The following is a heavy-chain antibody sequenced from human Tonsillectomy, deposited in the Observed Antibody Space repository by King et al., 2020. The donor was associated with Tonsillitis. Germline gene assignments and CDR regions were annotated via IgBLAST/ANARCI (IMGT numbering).Heavy chain of an antibody. CDR2: ISGSGGST. V-gene: IGHV3-23*04. CDR3: ATGSYYYDSSGYYYRYRYFYL. Sequence: VQLVESGGGLVQPGGSLRLSCAASGFTFSSYAMSWVRQAPGKGLEWVSAISGSGGSTYYADSVKGRFTISRDTSKNTLYLQMNSLRAEDTAVYYCATGSYYYDSSGYYYRYRYFYLWGRGTLVTVST. D-gene: IGHD3-22*01. J-gene: IGHJ2*01. CDR1: GFTFSSYA.